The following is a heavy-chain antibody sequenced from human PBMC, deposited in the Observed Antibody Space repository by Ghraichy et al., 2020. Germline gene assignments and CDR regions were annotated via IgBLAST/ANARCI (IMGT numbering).Heavy chain of an antibody. CDR3: AKRYCSGGSCSSFDY. V-gene: IGHV3-30*02. D-gene: IGHD2-15*01. Sequence: GGSLRLSCAASGFTFSSYGMHWVRQAPGKGLERVAFIRYDGSNKYYADSVKGRFTISRDNSKNTLYLQMNSLRAEETAVYYCAKRYCSGGSCSSFDYWGQGTLVTVSS. J-gene: IGHJ4*02. CDR1: GFTFSSYG. CDR2: IRYDGSNK.